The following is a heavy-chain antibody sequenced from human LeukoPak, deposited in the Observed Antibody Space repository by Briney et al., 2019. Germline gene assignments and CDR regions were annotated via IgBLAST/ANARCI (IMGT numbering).Heavy chain of an antibody. Sequence: GGSLRLSCAASGFTFSSYAMSWVRQALGKGLEWVSAISGSGGSTYYADSVKGRFTISRDNSKNTLYPQMNSLRAEDTAVYYCAKDYYDSSGWYYYGMDVWGQGTTVTVSS. CDR1: GFTFSSYA. D-gene: IGHD3-22*01. J-gene: IGHJ6*02. V-gene: IGHV3-23*01. CDR3: AKDYYDSSGWYYYGMDV. CDR2: ISGSGGST.